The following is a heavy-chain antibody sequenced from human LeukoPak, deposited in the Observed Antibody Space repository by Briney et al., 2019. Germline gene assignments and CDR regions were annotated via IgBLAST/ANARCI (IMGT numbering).Heavy chain of an antibody. CDR1: GFTFSNYG. CDR2: IDYSGGRT. CDR3: AKAPSGSPMGGERHFDF. D-gene: IGHD1-1*01. J-gene: IGHJ4*02. Sequence: GGSLRLSCAASGFTFSNYGMNWVRQAPGKGLEWVSAIDYSGGRTYSTDSVKGRFTISRDNSKNTLFLQMNSLRAEDTALYYCAKAPSGSPMGGERHFDFWGQGTLVTVSS. V-gene: IGHV3-23*01.